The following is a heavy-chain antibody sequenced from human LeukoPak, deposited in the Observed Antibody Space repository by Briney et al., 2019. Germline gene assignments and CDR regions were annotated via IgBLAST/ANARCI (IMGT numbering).Heavy chain of an antibody. V-gene: IGHV4-39*07. CDR1: GGSISSSSYY. Sequence: SETLSLTCTVSGGSISSSSYYWGWIRQPPGKGLEWIGSIYYSGSTYYNPSLKSRVTISVDTSKNQFSLKLSSVTAADTAVYYCARDPSNYYGSGSDYWGQGTLVTVSS. CDR3: ARDPSNYYGSGSDY. CDR2: IYYSGST. D-gene: IGHD3-10*01. J-gene: IGHJ4*02.